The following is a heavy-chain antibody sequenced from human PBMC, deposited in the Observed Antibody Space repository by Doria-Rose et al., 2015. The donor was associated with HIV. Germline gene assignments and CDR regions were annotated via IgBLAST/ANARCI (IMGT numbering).Heavy chain of an antibody. V-gene: IGHV3-9*01. D-gene: IGHD3-3*01. CDR2: ISWDSGAK. J-gene: IGHJ6*03. CDR1: GFSFESYA. Sequence: VQLVQSGGGLVQPGRSLRPSCVGSGFSFESYAMHWVRLAPGKGLEWVAGISWDSGAKGNADSVQRRFTISRDNAKKSVYLEMRSLRPEDTAFYYCAKAPNIGPKCYFYMDVWGKGTSVTVSS. CDR3: AKAPNIGPKCYFYMDV.